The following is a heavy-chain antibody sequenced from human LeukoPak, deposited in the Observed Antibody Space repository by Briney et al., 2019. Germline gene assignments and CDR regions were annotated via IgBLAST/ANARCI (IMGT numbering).Heavy chain of an antibody. CDR3: AREKNLGT. V-gene: IGHV3-33*01. CDR2: IWYDGSNK. D-gene: IGHD1-14*01. Sequence: GRSLRLSCAASGFTFSSYGMNWVRQAPGKGLEWVAVIWYDGSNKYYADSVEGRFTISRDNSKNTLYLQMNSLRADDTAVYYCAREKNLGTWGQGTLVTVSS. J-gene: IGHJ4*02. CDR1: GFTFSSYG.